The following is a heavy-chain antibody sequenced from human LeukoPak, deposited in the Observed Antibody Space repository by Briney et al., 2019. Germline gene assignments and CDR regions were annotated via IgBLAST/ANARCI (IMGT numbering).Heavy chain of an antibody. J-gene: IGHJ3*02. CDR1: GFTFSSYW. CDR2: IKQDGSEK. Sequence: GGSLRLSCAASGFTFSSYWMSWVRQAPGKGLERVANIKQDGSEKYYVDSVKGRFTISRDNAKNSLYLQMNSLRAEDTAVYYCARGSQWELRPDAFDIWGQGTMVTVSS. D-gene: IGHD1-26*01. CDR3: ARGSQWELRPDAFDI. V-gene: IGHV3-7*01.